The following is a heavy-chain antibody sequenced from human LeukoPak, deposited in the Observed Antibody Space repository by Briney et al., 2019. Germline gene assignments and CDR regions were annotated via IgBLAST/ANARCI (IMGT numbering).Heavy chain of an antibody. CDR3: ARVPQWDQSRFDY. J-gene: IGHJ4*02. CDR2: INWNGGST. D-gene: IGHD1-26*01. V-gene: IGHV3-20*04. CDR1: GFTFDDYG. Sequence: GGSLRLSCAASGFTFDDYGISWVRQAPGKGLEWVSGINWNGGSTGYADSVKGRFTISRDNAKNTLYLQMNSLRAEDTAVYYCARVPQWDQSRFDYWGQGTLVTVSS.